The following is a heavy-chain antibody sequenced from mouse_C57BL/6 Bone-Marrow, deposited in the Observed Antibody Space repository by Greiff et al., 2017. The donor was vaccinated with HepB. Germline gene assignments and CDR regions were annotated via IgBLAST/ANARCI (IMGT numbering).Heavy chain of an antibody. V-gene: IGHV1-64*01. Sequence: QVQLQQPGAELVKPGASVKLSCKASGYTFTSYWMHWVKQRPGQGLEWIGMIHPNSGSTNYNEKFKSKATLTVDKSSSTAYMQLSSLTSEDSAVYYCARHYGYDRGYAMDYWGQGTSVTVSS. J-gene: IGHJ4*01. CDR2: IHPNSGST. D-gene: IGHD2-2*01. CDR1: GYTFTSYW. CDR3: ARHYGYDRGYAMDY.